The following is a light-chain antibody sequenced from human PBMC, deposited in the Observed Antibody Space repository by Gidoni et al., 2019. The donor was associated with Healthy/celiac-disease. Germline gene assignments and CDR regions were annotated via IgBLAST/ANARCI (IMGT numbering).Light chain of an antibody. CDR2: WAS. CDR1: QSVLYSSNNKNY. V-gene: IGKV4-1*01. CDR3: QQYYTRGH. J-gene: IGKJ2*01. Sequence: DIVMTQSPDSLAVSLGERATINCKSSQSVLYSSNNKNYLAWYQQKPGQPPKLLIYWASTRESGVPDRFSGSGSGTDFTLTISSLQAEDVAVYYCQQYYTRGHFGQGTKLEIK.